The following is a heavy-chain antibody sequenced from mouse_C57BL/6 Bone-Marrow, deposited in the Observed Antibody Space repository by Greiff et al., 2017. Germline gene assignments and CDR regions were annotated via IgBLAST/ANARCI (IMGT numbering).Heavy chain of an antibody. Sequence: VQLQQSGGDLVKPGGSLKLSCAASGFTFSSYGMSWVRQTPDKRLEWVGTISSGGSYTYYPDSVKGRFTLSGDKANNTLYLQMSSLKSEDTAVYYCAIYYIGSRSCAMDYWGQGTSVTVSS. CDR1: GFTFSSYG. V-gene: IGHV5-6*01. CDR2: ISSGGSYT. CDR3: AIYYIGSRSCAMDY. D-gene: IGHD1-1*01. J-gene: IGHJ4*01.